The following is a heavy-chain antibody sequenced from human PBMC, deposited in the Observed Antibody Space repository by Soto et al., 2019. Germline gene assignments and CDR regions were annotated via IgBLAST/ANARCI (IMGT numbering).Heavy chain of an antibody. CDR2: IKSKTDGGTT. J-gene: IGHJ4*02. CDR3: TSEPSYDFWSGYWGY. V-gene: IGHV3-15*07. D-gene: IGHD3-3*01. CDR1: GFTFSNAW. Sequence: EVQLVESGGGLVKPGGSLRLSCAAPGFTFSNAWMNWVRQAPGKGLEWVGRIKSKTDGGTTDYAAPVKGRFTISRDDSKNTLYLQMNSLKTEDTAVYYCTSEPSYDFWSGYWGYWGQGTLVTVSS.